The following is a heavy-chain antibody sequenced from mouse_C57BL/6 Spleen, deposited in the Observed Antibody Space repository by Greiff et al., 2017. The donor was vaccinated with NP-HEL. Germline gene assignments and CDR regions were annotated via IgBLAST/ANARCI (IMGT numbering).Heavy chain of an antibody. CDR1: GYTFTSYW. D-gene: IGHD2-1*01. J-gene: IGHJ2*01. Sequence: VQLQQSGAELVKPGASVKMSCKASGYTFTSYWITWVKQRPGQGLEWIGDIYPGSGSTNYNEKFKSKATLTVDTSSSTAYMQLSSLTSEDSAVYYCARRSDLLDYFDYWGQGTTLTVSS. CDR2: IYPGSGST. CDR3: ARRSDLLDYFDY. V-gene: IGHV1-55*01.